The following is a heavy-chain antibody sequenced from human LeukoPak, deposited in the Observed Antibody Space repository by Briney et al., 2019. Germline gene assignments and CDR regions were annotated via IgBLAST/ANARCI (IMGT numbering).Heavy chain of an antibody. J-gene: IGHJ4*02. Sequence: SETLSLTCTVSGGSSSSSSYYWGWIRQPPGKGLEWIASIYYSGSTYYNPSLKSRVTISVDTSKNQFSLKLSSVTAADTAVYYCAREGAPGDYWGQGTLVTVSS. CDR3: AREGAPGDY. CDR1: GGSSSSSSYY. V-gene: IGHV4-39*07. CDR2: IYYSGST. D-gene: IGHD1-14*01.